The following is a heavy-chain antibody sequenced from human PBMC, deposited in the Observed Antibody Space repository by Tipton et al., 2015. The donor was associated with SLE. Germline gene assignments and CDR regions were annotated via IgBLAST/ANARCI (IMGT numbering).Heavy chain of an antibody. CDR2: IYHSGST. CDR1: GGSFSGYY. Sequence: TLSLTCAVYGGSFSGYYWSWIRQPPGKGLEWIGYIYHSGSTYYNPSLKSRVTISVDTSKNQFSLKLTSVTAADTAVYYCARAVPPRGFDYWGQGTLVTVSS. CDR3: ARAVPPRGFDY. V-gene: IGHV4-34*01. D-gene: IGHD3-10*01. J-gene: IGHJ4*02.